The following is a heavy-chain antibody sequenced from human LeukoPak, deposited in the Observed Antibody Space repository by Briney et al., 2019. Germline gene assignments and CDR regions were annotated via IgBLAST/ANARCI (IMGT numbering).Heavy chain of an antibody. CDR1: GGSISKSDYY. V-gene: IGHV4-39*07. D-gene: IGHD3-10*01. CDR3: ARDILMWFGGPHRPLDD. Sequence: SETLSLTCTVSGGSISKSDYYWAWIRQPPGKGLEWIGSIYYSGSTYYNPSLKSRGTISVDTSKNQFSLQLSSVTAADTAVYYCARDILMWFGGPHRPLDDWGQGTLVTVSS. CDR2: IYYSGST. J-gene: IGHJ4*02.